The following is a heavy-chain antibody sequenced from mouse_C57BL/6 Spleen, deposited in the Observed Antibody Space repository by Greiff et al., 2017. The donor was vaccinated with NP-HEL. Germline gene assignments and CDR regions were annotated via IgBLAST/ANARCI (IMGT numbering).Heavy chain of an antibody. CDR3: ARAKDTVGVFAY. J-gene: IGHJ3*01. V-gene: IGHV5-12*01. D-gene: IGHD1-1*01. CDR1: GFTFSDYY. CDR2: ISNGGGST. Sequence: EVQLVESGGGLVQPGGSLKLSCAASGFTFSDYYMYWVRQTPEKRLEWVAYISNGGGSTYYPDTVKGRFTISRDKAKNTLYLQMSRLKSEDTAMYYCARAKDTVGVFAYWGQGTLVTVSA.